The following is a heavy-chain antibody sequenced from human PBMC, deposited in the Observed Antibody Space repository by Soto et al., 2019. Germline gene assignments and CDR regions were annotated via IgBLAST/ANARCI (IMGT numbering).Heavy chain of an antibody. V-gene: IGHV3-30*18. CDR3: AKGEQWELRPPFDY. J-gene: IGHJ4*02. D-gene: IGHD1-26*01. Sequence: QVQLVESGGGVVQPGRSLRLSCAASGFTFSSYGMHWVRQAPGKGLGWVAVISYDGSNKYYADSVKGRFTISRDNSKNTLYLQMNSLRAEDTAVYYCAKGEQWELRPPFDYWGQGTLVTVSS. CDR2: ISYDGSNK. CDR1: GFTFSSYG.